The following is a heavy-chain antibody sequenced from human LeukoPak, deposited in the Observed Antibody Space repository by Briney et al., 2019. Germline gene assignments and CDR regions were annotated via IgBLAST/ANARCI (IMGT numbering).Heavy chain of an antibody. CDR2: IIPIFGTA. J-gene: IGHJ4*02. Sequence: SVKVSCKASGGTFSSYASSWVRQAPGQGLEWMGGIIPIFGTANYAQKFQGRVTITADKSTSTAYMELSSLRSEDTAVYYCARAGYSSGFLAVYWGQGTLVTVSS. D-gene: IGHD6-19*01. V-gene: IGHV1-69*06. CDR3: ARAGYSSGFLAVY. CDR1: GGTFSSYA.